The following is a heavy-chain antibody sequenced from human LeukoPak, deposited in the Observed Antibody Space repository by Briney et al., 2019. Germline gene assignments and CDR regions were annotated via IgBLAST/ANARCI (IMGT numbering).Heavy chain of an antibody. CDR3: ARAYGSSGYYQLPIDY. D-gene: IGHD3-22*01. V-gene: IGHV3-23*01. CDR2: MSGSGGST. Sequence: PGGSLRLSCAASGFTFSSYAMSWVRQAPGRGLEWVSGMSGSGGSTYYADSVKGRFTISRDNSKNTLYLQMNSLRAEDTAVYQCARAYGSSGYYQLPIDYWGRGTLVTVSS. J-gene: IGHJ4*02. CDR1: GFTFSSYA.